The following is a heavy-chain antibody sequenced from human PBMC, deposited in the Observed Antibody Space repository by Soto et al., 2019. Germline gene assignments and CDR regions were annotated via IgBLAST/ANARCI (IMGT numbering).Heavy chain of an antibody. CDR1: GYTFTGYY. Sequence: ASVKVSCKASGYTFTGYYMHWVRQAPGQGLEWMGWINPNSGGTNYAQKFQGWVTMTRDTSISTAYMELSRLRSDDTAVYYCARALIGYSSGWYDYYYGMAVWGQGTTVTVSS. CDR3: ARALIGYSSGWYDYYYGMAV. J-gene: IGHJ6*02. D-gene: IGHD6-19*01. CDR2: INPNSGGT. V-gene: IGHV1-2*04.